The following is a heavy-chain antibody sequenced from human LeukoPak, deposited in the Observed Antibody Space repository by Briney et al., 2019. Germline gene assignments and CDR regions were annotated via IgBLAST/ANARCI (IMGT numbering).Heavy chain of an antibody. Sequence: PGGSLRLSCAASGFTFSSYAMSWVRQAPGKGLEWVSAISGGGGGTFYADSVKGRFTISRDNSKNTLYLEVNSLRAEDTAVYYCAKDLGGKPYYHYGWDVWGQGTTVTVSS. CDR3: AKDLGGKPYYHYGWDV. J-gene: IGHJ6*02. CDR2: ISGGGGGT. V-gene: IGHV3-23*01. CDR1: GFTFSSYA.